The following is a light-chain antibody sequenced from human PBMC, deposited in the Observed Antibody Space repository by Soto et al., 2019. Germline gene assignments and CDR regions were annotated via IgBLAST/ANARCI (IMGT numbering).Light chain of an antibody. CDR1: QSISSY. V-gene: IGKV1-39*01. CDR2: AAS. Sequence: DIQMTQSPSSLSASVGDRVTITCRASQSISSYLNWYQQKPGKAPKLLIYAASSLQSGVPSRFSGSGSGTDFTLTISSLQPEDFATYSCQQSYSTQLTFGGGTKVEIK. J-gene: IGKJ4*01. CDR3: QQSYSTQLT.